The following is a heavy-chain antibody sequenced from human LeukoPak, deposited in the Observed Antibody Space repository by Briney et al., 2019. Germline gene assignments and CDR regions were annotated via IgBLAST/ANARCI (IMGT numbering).Heavy chain of an antibody. D-gene: IGHD6-19*01. CDR1: GDPVSRGSYY. V-gene: IGHV4-61*01. J-gene: IGHJ5*02. CDR2: VYHTGST. CDR3: ARGFASGRYSRYDP. Sequence: SETLSLTCTVSGDPVSRGSYYWSWIRQPPGKELEWIGYVYHTGSTNYNPSLKSRVTISVDTSKNEFSLKMTSVTAADTAVYYCARGFASGRYSRYDPWGQGTLVTVSS.